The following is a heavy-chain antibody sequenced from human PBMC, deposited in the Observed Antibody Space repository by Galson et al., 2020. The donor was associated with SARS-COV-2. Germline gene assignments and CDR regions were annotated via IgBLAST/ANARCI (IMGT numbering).Heavy chain of an antibody. CDR2: INHSGST. D-gene: IGHD6-13*01. J-gene: IGHJ6*02. CDR3: VRPRGIAAAGTTRHYYYYYGMDV. Sequence: SETLSLTCAVYGGSFSGYYWSWIRQPPGKGLEWIGEINHSGSTNYNPFLKSRVTISVDTSKNQFSLKLSSVTAADTAVYYCVRPRGIAAAGTTRHYYYYYGMDVWGQGTTVTVSS. CDR1: GGSFSGYY. V-gene: IGHV4-34*01.